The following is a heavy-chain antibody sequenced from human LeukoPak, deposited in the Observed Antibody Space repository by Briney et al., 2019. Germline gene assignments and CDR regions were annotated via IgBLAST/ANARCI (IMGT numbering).Heavy chain of an antibody. CDR3: ARDYGYSYGYKVGYFDY. CDR1: GGTFSSYA. V-gene: IGHV1-69*04. CDR2: IIPILGIA. D-gene: IGHD5-18*01. Sequence: GAAVKVSCKASGGTFSSYAISWARQAPGQGREGMGRIIPILGIANYAQKFQGRVTITADKSTSTAYMELSSLRSEDTAVYYCARDYGYSYGYKVGYFDYWGQGTLVTVSS. J-gene: IGHJ4*02.